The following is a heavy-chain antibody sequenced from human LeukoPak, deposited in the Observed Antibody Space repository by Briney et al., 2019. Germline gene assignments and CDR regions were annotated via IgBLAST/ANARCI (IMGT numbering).Heavy chain of an antibody. V-gene: IGHV3-74*01. CDR2: INSDGSST. CDR1: GFTFSSYW. Sequence: GGSLRLSCAASGFTFSSYWMHWVRHAPGKGLVWVSRINSDGSSTSYADSVKGRFTICRDNAKNTLYLQMNSLRAEDTAVYYCARDRVGGYDLRYGMDVWGQGTTVTVSS. D-gene: IGHD5-12*01. CDR3: ARDRVGGYDLRYGMDV. J-gene: IGHJ6*02.